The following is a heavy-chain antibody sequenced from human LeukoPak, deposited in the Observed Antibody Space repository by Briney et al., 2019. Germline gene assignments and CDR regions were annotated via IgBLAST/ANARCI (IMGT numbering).Heavy chain of an antibody. V-gene: IGHV3-66*01. D-gene: IGHD5/OR15-5a*01. CDR2: IYSGGNT. J-gene: IGHJ4*02. CDR3: ARGLSQGGYGVYELDY. Sequence: GGSLRLSCAASGYTVSSNYTSWVRQAPGKGLEWVSVIYSGGNTYYTDSVMGRFTNSRDNSKNTLHLQMNSLRADDTAVYYCARGLSQGGYGVYELDYWGQGTLVTVSS. CDR1: GYTVSSNY.